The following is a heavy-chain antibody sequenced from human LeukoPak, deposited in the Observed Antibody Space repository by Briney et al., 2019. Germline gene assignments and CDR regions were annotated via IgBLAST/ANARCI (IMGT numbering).Heavy chain of an antibody. J-gene: IGHJ4*02. CDR1: GGSISSSYYY. D-gene: IGHD1-20*01. CDR2: IYYSGST. CDR3: ARVEVNWNDEDYFDY. Sequence: PSETLSLTCTVSGGSISSSYYYWGWIRQPPGKGLEWIGSIYYSGSTYYNPSLKSRVTISVDTSKNQFSLKLRSVTAADTAVYYCARVEVNWNDEDYFDYWGQGTLITVSS. V-gene: IGHV4-39*01.